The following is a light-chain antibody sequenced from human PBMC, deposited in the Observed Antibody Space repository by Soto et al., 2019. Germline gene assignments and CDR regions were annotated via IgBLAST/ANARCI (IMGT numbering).Light chain of an antibody. CDR2: DVS. CDR3: SSYTSSSSYV. CDR1: SSDVGGYKY. V-gene: IGLV2-14*01. J-gene: IGLJ1*01. Sequence: QSALNQPASVSGSPGQSIAISCTGTSSDVGGYKYVSWYQQYPGKAPKLMIYDVSNRPSGVSDRFSGSKSGNTASLTISGLQSEDEADYYCSSYTSSSSYVFGTGTKVTVL.